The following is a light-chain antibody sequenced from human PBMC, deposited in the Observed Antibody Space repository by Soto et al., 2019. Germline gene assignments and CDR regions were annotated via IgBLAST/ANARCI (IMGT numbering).Light chain of an antibody. Sequence: EIVLTQSPGTLSLSPGERATLSCRASQSVSSSYLAWYQQKPGQAPRLLIYGVSSRATGIPDRFTGSGSGADFTLTISRLEPEDVAVYYCQVYGPSPPITFGQGTRLETK. CDR1: QSVSSSY. J-gene: IGKJ5*01. V-gene: IGKV3-20*01. CDR3: QVYGPSPPIT. CDR2: GVS.